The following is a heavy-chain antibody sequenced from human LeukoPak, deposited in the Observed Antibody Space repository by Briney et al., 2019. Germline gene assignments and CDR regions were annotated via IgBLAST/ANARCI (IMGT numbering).Heavy chain of an antibody. J-gene: IGHJ5*02. CDR1: GYTFTSYA. CDR3: ARDLWFGNNWFDP. CDR2: INAGNGNT. D-gene: IGHD3-10*01. V-gene: IGHV1-3*01. Sequence: ASVTVSCKASGYTFTSYAMHWVHQAPGQRLEWMGWINAGNGNTKYSQKFQGRVTITRDTSASTAYMELSSLRSEDTAVYYCARDLWFGNNWFDPWGQGTLVTVSS.